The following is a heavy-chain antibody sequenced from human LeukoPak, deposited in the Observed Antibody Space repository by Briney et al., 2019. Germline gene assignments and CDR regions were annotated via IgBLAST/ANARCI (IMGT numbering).Heavy chain of an antibody. J-gene: IGHJ3*02. V-gene: IGHV1-69*04. CDR1: GGTFSSYA. D-gene: IGHD2-15*01. CDR3: ARTHIVVVVAATLSRAFDI. CDR2: IIPILGIA. Sequence: SVEVSCKASGGTFSSYAISWVRQAPGQGLEWMGRIIPILGIAKYAQKVQGRVTITADKSTSTAYMELSSLRSEDTAVYYCARTHIVVVVAATLSRAFDIWGQGTMVTVSS.